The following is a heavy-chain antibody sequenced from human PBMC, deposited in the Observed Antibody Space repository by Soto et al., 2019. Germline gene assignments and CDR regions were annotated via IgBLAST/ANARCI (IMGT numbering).Heavy chain of an antibody. CDR1: GFTFSGSA. Sequence: GGSLRLSCAASGFTFSGSAMHWVRQASGKGLEWVGRIRSKANSYATAYAASVKGRFTISRDDSKNTAYLQMNSLKTEDTAVYYCTRAQLLVGDHWGQGTLVTVSS. CDR3: TRAQLLVGDH. CDR2: IRSKANSYAT. J-gene: IGHJ4*02. V-gene: IGHV3-73*01. D-gene: IGHD2-2*01.